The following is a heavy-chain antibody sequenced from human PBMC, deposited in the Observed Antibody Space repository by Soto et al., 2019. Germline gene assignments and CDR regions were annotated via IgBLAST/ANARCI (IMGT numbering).Heavy chain of an antibody. Sequence: ASXTLSLTCTVSGGSISSSSYYWCWIRQPPGKGLEWIGSIYYSGSTYYNPSLKSRVTISVDTSKNQFSLKLSSVTAADTAVYYCASDLTGYSHFDYWGQGTLVTVSS. CDR1: GGSISSSSYY. D-gene: IGHD3-9*01. V-gene: IGHV4-39*01. CDR3: ASDLTGYSHFDY. J-gene: IGHJ4*02. CDR2: IYYSGST.